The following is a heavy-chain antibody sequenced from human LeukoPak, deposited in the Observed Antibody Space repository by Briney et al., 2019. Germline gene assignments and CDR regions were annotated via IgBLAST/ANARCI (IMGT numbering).Heavy chain of an antibody. J-gene: IGHJ4*02. CDR2: ISSSSSTI. CDR3: VGSGYYTDFDY. D-gene: IGHD3-3*01. CDR1: GFTFSSYS. Sequence: PGGSLRLSCAASGFTFSSYSMNWVRQAPGKGLEWVSYISSSSSTIYYADSVKGRFTISRDNAKNSLYLQMNSLRAEDTAVYYCVGSGYYTDFDYWGQGTLVTVSS. V-gene: IGHV3-48*01.